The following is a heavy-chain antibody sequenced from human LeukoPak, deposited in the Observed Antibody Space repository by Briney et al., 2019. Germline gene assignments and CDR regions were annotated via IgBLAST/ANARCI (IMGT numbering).Heavy chain of an antibody. Sequence: PSETLSLTCTVSGGSISSSSYYWGWIRQPPGQGLEWIGSIYYSGSTYYTPSLKSRVTISVDTSKNQFSLKLSSVTAADTAVYYCARTVYSSGWYIDYWGQGTLVTVS. CDR1: GGSISSSSYY. V-gene: IGHV4-39*01. CDR2: IYYSGST. D-gene: IGHD6-19*01. J-gene: IGHJ4*02. CDR3: ARTVYSSGWYIDY.